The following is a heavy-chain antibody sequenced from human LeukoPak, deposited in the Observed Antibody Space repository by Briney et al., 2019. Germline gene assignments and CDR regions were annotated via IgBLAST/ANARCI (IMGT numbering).Heavy chain of an antibody. CDR2: ISGSGGST. Sequence: GGSLRLSCAASGFTFSGYAMSWVRQARGKGLEWVSAISGSGGSTYYADSVKGRFTISRDNSKNTLYLQMNSLRAEDTAVYYCAKERITMVRGVIIEHSNWFDPWGQGTLVTVSS. D-gene: IGHD3-10*01. CDR3: AKERITMVRGVIIEHSNWFDP. J-gene: IGHJ5*02. CDR1: GFTFSGYA. V-gene: IGHV3-23*01.